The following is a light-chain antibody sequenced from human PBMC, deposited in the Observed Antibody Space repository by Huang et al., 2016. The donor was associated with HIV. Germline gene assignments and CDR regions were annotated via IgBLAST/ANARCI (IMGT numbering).Light chain of an antibody. CDR3: LQDYFYPWT. Sequence: AIQMTQSPASLSASVGDRVTITCRASQDIGNDLGWYQQRLGKAPKLLVSSASHLQSGVPSRFTGSGSATHFTLTISGLQPEDFATYYGLQDYFYPWTFGQGTKVEI. V-gene: IGKV1-6*01. CDR2: SAS. J-gene: IGKJ1*01. CDR1: QDIGND.